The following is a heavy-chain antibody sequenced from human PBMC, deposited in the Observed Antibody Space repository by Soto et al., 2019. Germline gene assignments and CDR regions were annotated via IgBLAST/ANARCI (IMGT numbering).Heavy chain of an antibody. CDR1: GFPFSHYG. CDR2: INPAGTIT. V-gene: IGHV3-74*01. D-gene: IGHD3-16*01. CDR3: TSDTFGLRDT. Sequence: GGSLRLSCAASGFPFSHYGMHWVRQTPGKGLVWVSRINPAGTITNYADSVEGRFTISRDNADSALFLQMNSLSAEDTAIYYVTSDTFGLRDTWGQGTLVTVSS. J-gene: IGHJ5*02.